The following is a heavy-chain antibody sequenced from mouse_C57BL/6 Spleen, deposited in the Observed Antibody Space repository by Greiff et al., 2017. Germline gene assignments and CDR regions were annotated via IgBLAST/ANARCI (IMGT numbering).Heavy chain of an antibody. V-gene: IGHV1-72*01. J-gene: IGHJ2*01. Sequence: QVQLQQPGAELVKPGASVKLSCKASGYTFTSYWMHWVKQRPGRGLEWIGRIDPNSGGTKYNEKFKSKATLTVDKPSSTAYMQLSSLTSEDSAVYYCAEIYCDYEVYFDYWGQGTTLTVSS. D-gene: IGHD2-4*01. CDR1: GYTFTSYW. CDR2: IDPNSGGT. CDR3: AEIYCDYEVYFDY.